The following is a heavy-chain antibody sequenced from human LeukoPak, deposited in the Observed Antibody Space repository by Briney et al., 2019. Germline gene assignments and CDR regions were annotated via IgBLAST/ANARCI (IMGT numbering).Heavy chain of an antibody. CDR3: AREVSPTITPNYFDP. CDR1: GFDFYDYW. CDR2: IYPDDSRT. D-gene: IGHD1-7*01. V-gene: IGHV5-51*01. J-gene: IGHJ5*02. Sequence: GESLKISCKGSGFDFYDYWIAWVRQMPGKGLEWMGVIYPDDSRTTYSPSFRGQVTISADKSISTAYLQRTSLQASDTAIYYCAREVSPTITPNYFDPWGQGTLVIVSS.